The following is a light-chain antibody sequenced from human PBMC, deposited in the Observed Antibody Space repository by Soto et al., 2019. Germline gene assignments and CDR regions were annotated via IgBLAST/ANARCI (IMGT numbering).Light chain of an antibody. CDR2: DVV. CDR3: SSYTSSSPYV. J-gene: IGLJ1*01. CDR1: SSDVGGYNY. Sequence: QSALTQPASVSGSPGQSITISCAGTSSDVGGYNYVSWYQQHPGKAPKLMIYDVVNRPSGVSNRFSGSKSGNTASLTISGLQAEDEADYYCSSYTSSSPYVFGTGTKVTVL. V-gene: IGLV2-14*01.